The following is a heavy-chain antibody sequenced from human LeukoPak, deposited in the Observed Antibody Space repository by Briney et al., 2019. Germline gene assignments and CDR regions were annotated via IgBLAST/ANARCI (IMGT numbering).Heavy chain of an antibody. CDR2: IYYSGST. D-gene: IGHD5-12*01. CDR1: GGSISSSSYY. Sequence: SETLSLTCTVSGGSISSSSYYWGWIRQPPGKGLEWIGSIYYSGSTYYNPSLKSRVTISVDTSKNQFSLRLSSVTAADTAVYYCATSGYDTSPEYWGQGTLVTVSS. V-gene: IGHV4-39*01. CDR3: ATSGYDTSPEY. J-gene: IGHJ4*02.